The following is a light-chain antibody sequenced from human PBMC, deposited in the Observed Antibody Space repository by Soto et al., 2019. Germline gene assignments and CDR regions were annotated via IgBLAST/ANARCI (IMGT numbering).Light chain of an antibody. CDR1: NSNIGDNY. CDR2: ENN. V-gene: IGLV1-51*02. Sequence: QSVLTQPPSVSAAPGQKVIISCSGSNSNIGDNYVSLYQQLPGTAPKLLIYENNKRPSGIPDRFSGSKSGTSATLGVTGLQTWDEADDYCGTWDSSLSAGVFGGGTKVTVL. J-gene: IGLJ3*02. CDR3: GTWDSSLSAGV.